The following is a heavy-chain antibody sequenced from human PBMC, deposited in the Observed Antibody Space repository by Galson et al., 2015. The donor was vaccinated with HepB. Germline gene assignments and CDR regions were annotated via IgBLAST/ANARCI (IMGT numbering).Heavy chain of an antibody. V-gene: IGHV3-30*18. CDR2: ISYDGSNK. Sequence: SLRLSCAASGFTFSSYGMHWVRQAPGKGLEWVAVISYDGSNKYYADSVKGRFTISRDNSKNTLYLQMNSLRAEDTAVYYCAKETDSSGYSFDYWGQGTLVTVSS. CDR3: AKETDSSGYSFDY. CDR1: GFTFSSYG. J-gene: IGHJ4*02. D-gene: IGHD3-22*01.